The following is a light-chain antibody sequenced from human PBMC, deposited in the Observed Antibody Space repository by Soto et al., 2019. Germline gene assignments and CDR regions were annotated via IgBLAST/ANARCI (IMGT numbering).Light chain of an antibody. V-gene: IGKV3-20*01. CDR1: QSISSSY. Sequence: EIVLTQSPGTLSLSPGERATLSCRASQSISSSYLAWYQQKPGQAPRLLSYGASSRATDIPDRFSGSGSGTDFTLTISRLEPEDFAVYYCPQYGSSPMYTFGQGTKLEIK. CDR3: PQYGSSPMYT. J-gene: IGKJ2*01. CDR2: GAS.